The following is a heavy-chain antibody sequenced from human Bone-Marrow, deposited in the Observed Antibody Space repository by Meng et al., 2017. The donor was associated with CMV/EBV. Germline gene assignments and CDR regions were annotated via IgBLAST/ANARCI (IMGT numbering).Heavy chain of an antibody. CDR2: INPSGGST. CDR1: GYTFISYY. V-gene: IGHV1-46*01. Sequence: QGPVVQYGAEVKKPGASVKVSCKASGYTFISYYMHWVRQAPGQGLEWMGIINPSGGSTSYAQRFQGRVTMTRDTSTSTVYMELSSLRYEDTAVYYCARGGRQLWLSGGNEYWGQGALVTVSS. D-gene: IGHD5-18*01. J-gene: IGHJ4*02. CDR3: ARGGRQLWLSGGNEY.